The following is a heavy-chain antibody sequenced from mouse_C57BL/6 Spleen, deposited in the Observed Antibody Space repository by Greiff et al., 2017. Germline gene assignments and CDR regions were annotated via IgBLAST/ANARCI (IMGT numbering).Heavy chain of an antibody. V-gene: IGHV1-49*01. CDR1: YFAFMASA. CDR3: ARSGIYYYGPLAD. D-gene: IGHD1-1*01. Sequence: LVESGAELVRPGASVKLSCKASYFAFMASAMHWVKQRPGHGLEWIGSITMYSDATEYSENFKGKATLTANTTSSTAYMDRSSLTAEDSAVYYCARSGIYYYGPLADWGQGTLVTVSA. CDR2: ITMYSDAT. J-gene: IGHJ3*01.